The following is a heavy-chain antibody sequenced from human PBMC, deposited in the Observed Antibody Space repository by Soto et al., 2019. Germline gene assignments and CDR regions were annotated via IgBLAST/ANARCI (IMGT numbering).Heavy chain of an antibody. CDR1: GYTFTNYD. CDR2: ISTYTGNT. CDR3: ARGYYYGSGRPTPGGMDV. D-gene: IGHD3-10*01. J-gene: IGHJ6*02. Sequence: QVHLVQSGAEVKKPGASVKVSCKASGYTFTNYDINWVRQAPGQGLEWMGWISTYTGNTNYAQKLKGRFTMTTDTSTSTAYMELRSLRSDDTAVYYCARGYYYGSGRPTPGGMDVWGQGTTVTVSS. V-gene: IGHV1-18*01.